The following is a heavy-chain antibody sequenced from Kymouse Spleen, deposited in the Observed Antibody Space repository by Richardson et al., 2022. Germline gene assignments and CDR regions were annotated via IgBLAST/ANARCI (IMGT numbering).Heavy chain of an antibody. Sequence: QLQLQESGPGLVKPSETLSLTCTVSGGSISSSSYYWGWIRQPPGKGLEWIGSIYYSGSTYYNPSLKSRVTISVDTSKNQFSLKLSSVTAADTAVYYCARHGIVGATIAFDIWGQGTMVTVSS. CDR1: GGSISSSSYY. CDR2: IYYSGST. D-gene: IGHD1-26*01. CDR3: ARHGIVGATIAFDI. J-gene: IGHJ3*02. V-gene: IGHV4-39*01.